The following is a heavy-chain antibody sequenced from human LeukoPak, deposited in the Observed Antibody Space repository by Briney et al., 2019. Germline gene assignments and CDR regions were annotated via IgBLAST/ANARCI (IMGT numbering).Heavy chain of an antibody. Sequence: SETLSLTCTVSGGSISSYYWSWIRQPPGKGLEWIGYIYYSGSTNYNPSLKSRVTISVDTSKNQFSLKLSSVTAADTAVYYCARRPGDYESWFDPWGQGTLVTVSS. V-gene: IGHV4-59*08. D-gene: IGHD4-17*01. J-gene: IGHJ5*02. CDR2: IYYSGST. CDR3: ARRPGDYESWFDP. CDR1: GGSISSYY.